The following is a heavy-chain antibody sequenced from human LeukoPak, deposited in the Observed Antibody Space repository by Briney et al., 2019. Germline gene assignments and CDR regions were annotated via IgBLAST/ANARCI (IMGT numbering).Heavy chain of an antibody. V-gene: IGHV3-30*18. CDR1: GFTFSSYG. CDR3: AKGAYYFDY. Sequence: GGSLRLSCAASGFTFSSYGMHWVRQAPGKGLEWVAVISYDGSNKYYADSVEGRFTISRDNSKNTLYLQMNSLRAEDTAVYYCAKGAYYFDYWGQGTLVTVSS. CDR2: ISYDGSNK. J-gene: IGHJ4*02.